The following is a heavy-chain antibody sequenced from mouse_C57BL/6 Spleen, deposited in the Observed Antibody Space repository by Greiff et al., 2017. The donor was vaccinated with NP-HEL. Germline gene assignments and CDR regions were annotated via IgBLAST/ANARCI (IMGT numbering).Heavy chain of an antibody. V-gene: IGHV1-52*01. J-gene: IGHJ4*01. D-gene: IGHD2-2*01. CDR3: ARWVNEYYAMDY. Sequence: QVQLQQPGAELVRPGSSVKLSCKASGYTFTSYWMHWVKQRPIQGLEWIGNIDPSDSETHYNQKFKDKATLTVDKSPSTAYMQLSSLTSEDSAVYYCARWVNEYYAMDYWGQGTSVTVSS. CDR1: GYTFTSYW. CDR2: IDPSDSET.